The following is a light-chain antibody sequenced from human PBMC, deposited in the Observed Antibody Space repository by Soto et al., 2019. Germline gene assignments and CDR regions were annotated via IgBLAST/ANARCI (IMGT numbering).Light chain of an antibody. CDR3: QQYNNWPRT. CDR2: GAS. J-gene: IGKJ1*01. Sequence: EIVLTQSPATLPVSPGERATLSCRASQRISSNLAWYQQQPGQAPRLLIYGASTRATDIPARFSGSGSGTEFSLTISSLQSEDFAVYYCQQYNNWPRTFGKGTTVEIK. V-gene: IGKV3-15*01. CDR1: QRISSN.